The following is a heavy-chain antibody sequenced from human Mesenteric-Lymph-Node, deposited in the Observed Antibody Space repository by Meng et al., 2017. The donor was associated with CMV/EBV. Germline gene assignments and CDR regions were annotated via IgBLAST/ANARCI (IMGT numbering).Heavy chain of an antibody. D-gene: IGHD6-6*01. V-gene: IGHV3-7*01. J-gene: IGHJ4*02. CDR1: GFTFSSYW. CDR2: IKQDGSEK. Sequence: GGSLRLSCAASGFTFSSYWMSWVRQAPGKGLEWVANIKQDGSEKYYVDSVKGRFTISRDNAKNSLYLQMNSLRAEDTAVYYCARVYWIGSSSADYFDYWGQGTLVTVSS. CDR3: ARVYWIGSSSADYFDY.